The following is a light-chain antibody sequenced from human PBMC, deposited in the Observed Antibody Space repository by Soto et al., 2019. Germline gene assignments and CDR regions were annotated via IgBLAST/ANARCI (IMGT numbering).Light chain of an antibody. Sequence: DIQMTQSPSSLSASVGDRVTITWRASQGISNYLAWYQQIPGKVPKLLISAASTLQSGVPSRFSGSGSGTDFTLTISSLQPEDVATYYCQKYTNVPAFGGGTKVEIK. CDR1: QGISNY. CDR2: AAS. J-gene: IGKJ4*01. CDR3: QKYTNVPA. V-gene: IGKV1-27*01.